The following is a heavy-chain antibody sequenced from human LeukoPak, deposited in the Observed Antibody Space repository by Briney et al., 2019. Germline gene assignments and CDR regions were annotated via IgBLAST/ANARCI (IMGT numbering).Heavy chain of an antibody. CDR2: IKQDGSEK. CDR3: ARDKAYSSGWSWYFDL. CDR1: GFTFSSYW. V-gene: IGHV3-7*01. Sequence: SGGSLRLSCAASGFTFSSYWMSWVRQAPGKGLEWVANIKQDGSEKYYVDSVKGRFTISRDNAKNSLYLQMNSLRAEDTAVYYCARDKAYSSGWSWYFDLWGRGTLVTVSS. J-gene: IGHJ2*01. D-gene: IGHD6-19*01.